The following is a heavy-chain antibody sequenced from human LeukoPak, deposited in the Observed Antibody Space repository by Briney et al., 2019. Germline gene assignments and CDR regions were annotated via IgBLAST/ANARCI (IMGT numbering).Heavy chain of an antibody. CDR3: ASSTGSAFDL. CDR2: TNTNTGNP. D-gene: IGHD1-14*01. V-gene: IGHV7-4-1*02. J-gene: IGHJ3*01. CDR1: GYIFTSYY. Sequence: GASVKVSCKASGYIFTSYYMHWVRQAPGQGLEWMGWTNTNTGNPTYAQGFTGRCVFSLDTSVTTTYLQISSLKAEDTAVYYCASSTGSAFDLWGQGTMVTVSS.